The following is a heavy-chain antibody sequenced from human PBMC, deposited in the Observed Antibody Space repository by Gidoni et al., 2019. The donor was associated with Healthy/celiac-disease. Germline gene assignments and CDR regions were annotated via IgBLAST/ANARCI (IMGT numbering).Heavy chain of an antibody. CDR1: GFTFSSYA. D-gene: IGHD5-12*01. CDR2: ISYDGSNK. V-gene: IGHV3-30-3*01. J-gene: IGHJ4*02. Sequence: QVQLVESGGGVVHPGRSRRLPCAASGFTFSSYAMHWVRPAPGKGLGLVAVISYDGSNKSYADSVKGRFTISRDNSKNTLYLQMNRLRAEDTAVYYCARAKDYDSNFDYWGQGTLVTVSS. CDR3: ARAKDYDSNFDY.